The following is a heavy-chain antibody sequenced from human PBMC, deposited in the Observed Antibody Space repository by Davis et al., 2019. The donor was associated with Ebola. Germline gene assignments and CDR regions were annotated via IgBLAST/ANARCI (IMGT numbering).Heavy chain of an antibody. CDR3: VRGNDYIRGSFLYARYFDF. CDR1: GYTFTSYG. Sequence: ASVKVSCKASGYTFTSYGISWVRQAPGQGPEWMGWISTYNGNTRYTRNMQDRVTMSTDTSTSIAYMELRSLTSDDTAVYYCVRGNDYIRGSFLYARYFDFWGQGTLVTVSS. D-gene: IGHD3-16*02. CDR2: ISTYNGNT. V-gene: IGHV1-18*04. J-gene: IGHJ4*02.